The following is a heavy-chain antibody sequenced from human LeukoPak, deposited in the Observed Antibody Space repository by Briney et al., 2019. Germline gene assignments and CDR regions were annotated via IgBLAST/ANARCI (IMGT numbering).Heavy chain of an antibody. CDR2: ISGSSSYT. CDR3: ARDYYGSGSLDY. CDR1: GFTFSSYS. V-gene: IGHV3-21*01. D-gene: IGHD3-10*01. Sequence: GGSLRLSCAASGFTFSSYSMNWVRQAPGKGLEWVSSISGSSSYTYYADSEKGRFTISRDNAKNSLYLQMNSLRAEDTAVYYCARDYYGSGSLDYWGQGTLVTVSS. J-gene: IGHJ4*02.